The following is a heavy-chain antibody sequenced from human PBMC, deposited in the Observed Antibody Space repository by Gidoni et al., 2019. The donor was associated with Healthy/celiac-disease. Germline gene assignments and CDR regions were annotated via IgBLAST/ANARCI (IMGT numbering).Heavy chain of an antibody. V-gene: IGHV4-39*07. CDR1: GGSISSSSYY. CDR2: IYYSGST. J-gene: IGHJ6*02. Sequence: QLQLQESGPGLVKPSETLSLTCTVSGGSISSSSYYWGWIRQPPGKGLEWIGSIYYSGSTYYNPSLKSRVTISVDPSKNQFSLKLSSVTAADTAVYYCARDEQLRVDYYYGMDVWGQGTTVTVSS. D-gene: IGHD3-16*01. CDR3: ARDEQLRVDYYYGMDV.